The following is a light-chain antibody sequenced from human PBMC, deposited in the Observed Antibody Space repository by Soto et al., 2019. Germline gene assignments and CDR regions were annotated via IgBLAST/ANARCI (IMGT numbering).Light chain of an antibody. J-gene: IGKJ1*01. V-gene: IGKV1-27*01. Sequence: DIQMTQSPSSLSASVGDRVTITCRASQSISSYLNWYQQKPGKAPKLLIYAASTLQSGVPSRFSGSRSGTDFTLTISSLQPEDVAIYYCQKYNSAPRTFGQGTKVDIK. CDR2: AAS. CDR1: QSISSY. CDR3: QKYNSAPRT.